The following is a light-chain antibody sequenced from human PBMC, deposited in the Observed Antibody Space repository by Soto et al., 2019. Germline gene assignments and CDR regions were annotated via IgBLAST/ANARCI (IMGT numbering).Light chain of an antibody. J-gene: IGKJ2*01. V-gene: IGKV1-5*03. CDR2: KAS. CDR3: QQYNSYAPYT. Sequence: DIQMTQSPSTLSASVGDRVTITCRASQSISSWLAWYQQKPGKAPTLLIYKASSLESGVPSRFSGSGSGTAFSLTISSLQPDEFATYYCQQYNSYAPYTLGQGTKLEIK. CDR1: QSISSW.